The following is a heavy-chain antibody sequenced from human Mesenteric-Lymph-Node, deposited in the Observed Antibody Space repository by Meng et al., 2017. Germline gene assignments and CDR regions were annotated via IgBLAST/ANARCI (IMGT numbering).Heavy chain of an antibody. D-gene: IGHD2-15*01. CDR2: ISSSGSTI. Sequence: GESLKISCAASGFTFSSYEMNWVRQAPGKGLEWVSYISSSGSTIYYADSVKGRFTISRDNAKNSLYLQMNSLRAEDTAVYYCARNRLVAARENWFDPWGQGTLVTVSS. J-gene: IGHJ5*02. CDR3: ARNRLVAARENWFDP. CDR1: GFTFSSYE. V-gene: IGHV3-48*03.